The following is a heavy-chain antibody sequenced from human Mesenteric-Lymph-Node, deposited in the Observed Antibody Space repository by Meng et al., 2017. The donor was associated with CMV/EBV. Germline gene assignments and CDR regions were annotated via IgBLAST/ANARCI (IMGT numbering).Heavy chain of an antibody. D-gene: IGHD3-22*01. CDR1: RFPSTSFA. J-gene: IGHJ4*02. Sequence: SRFPSTSFAMPCVRQAPGKGLEWVAVISYDASTTYCTDCMEGRFSVSRDNSKNTLYLQMNSLRAEDSAVYYGARDRGGDRSGSGGLDYWGQGILVTVSS. V-gene: IGHV3-30*04. CDR2: ISYDASTT. CDR3: ARDRGGDRSGSGGLDY.